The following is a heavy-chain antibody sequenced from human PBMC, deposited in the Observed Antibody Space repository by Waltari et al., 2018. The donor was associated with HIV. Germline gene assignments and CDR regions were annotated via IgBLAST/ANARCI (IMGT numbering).Heavy chain of an antibody. Sequence: QVQLVQSGAEVKTPGSSVKVSCKASGGTFSSYTISCVRQTPGQGPGGMGRIIPILGIANYAQKFQGRVTITADKSTSTAYMELSSLRSEDTAVYYCAIRYYDSSGYGPFPYYYGMDVWGQGTTVTVSS. CDR2: IIPILGIA. V-gene: IGHV1-69*02. D-gene: IGHD3-22*01. CDR3: AIRYYDSSGYGPFPYYYGMDV. CDR1: GGTFSSYT. J-gene: IGHJ6*02.